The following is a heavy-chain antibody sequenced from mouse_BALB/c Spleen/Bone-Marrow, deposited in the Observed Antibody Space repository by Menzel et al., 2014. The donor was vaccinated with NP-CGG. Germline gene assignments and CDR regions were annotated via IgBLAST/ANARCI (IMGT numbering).Heavy chain of an antibody. CDR2: IRNKANGYTT. V-gene: IGHV7-3*02. Sequence: EVKLLESGGGLVQPGGSLRLSCATSGFTFTDYYMSWVRQPPGKALEWLGFIRNKANGYTTDYSASVKGRFTISRDNYHSILYLQMNTLRAEDSATYYCARDMCDGLRWYFDVWGAGTTVTVSS. D-gene: IGHD2-3*01. J-gene: IGHJ1*01. CDR3: ARDMCDGLRWYFDV. CDR1: GFTFTDYY.